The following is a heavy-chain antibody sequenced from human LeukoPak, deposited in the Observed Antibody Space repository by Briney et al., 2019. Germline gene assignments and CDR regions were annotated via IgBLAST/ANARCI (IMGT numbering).Heavy chain of an antibody. V-gene: IGHV3-21*01. CDR1: GFTFNNYS. J-gene: IGHJ4*02. Sequence: GGSLRLSXAASGFTFNNYSMSWVRQAPGKGLAWVSSISSSRTYIFYADSLKGRFTISRDNAKNSLYLQMNSLRAEDTAVYYCARAKSDMVRGVIYYWGQGTLVTVSS. CDR3: ARAKSDMVRGVIYY. D-gene: IGHD3-10*01. CDR2: ISSSRTYI.